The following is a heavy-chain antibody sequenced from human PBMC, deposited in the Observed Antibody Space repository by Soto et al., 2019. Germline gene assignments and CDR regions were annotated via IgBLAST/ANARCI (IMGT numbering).Heavy chain of an antibody. CDR2: IKQDGSEK. CDR3: ARGNGVVVIADAFDI. D-gene: IGHD2-21*01. J-gene: IGHJ3*02. Sequence: GGSLRLSCAASGFTFSSYWMSWVRQAPGKGLEWVADIKQDGSEKYYVDSVKGRFTISRDNAKNSLYLQMNSLRAEDTAVYYCARGNGVVVIADAFDIWGQGTMVTVSS. V-gene: IGHV3-7*01. CDR1: GFTFSSYW.